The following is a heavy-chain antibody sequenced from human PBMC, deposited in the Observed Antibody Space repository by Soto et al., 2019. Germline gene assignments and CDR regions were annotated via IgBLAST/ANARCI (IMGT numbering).Heavy chain of an antibody. V-gene: IGHV1-18*01. CDR1: GYTFASYG. Sequence: QVQLGQSGAEVKEPGASVKVSCKASGYTFASYGINWVRQAPGQGLEWMGWISGYNGNTKYAQKFQRRVTVTTDTSTSTGYMELRSLRSDDTAVYYCARDGILGTSQGSWFDLWGQGTLVTVSS. CDR3: ARDGILGTSQGSWFDL. D-gene: IGHD1-26*01. CDR2: ISGYNGNT. J-gene: IGHJ5*02.